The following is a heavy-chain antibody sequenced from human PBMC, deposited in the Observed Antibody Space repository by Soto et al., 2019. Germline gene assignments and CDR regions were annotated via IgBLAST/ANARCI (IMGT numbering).Heavy chain of an antibody. J-gene: IGHJ5*02. CDR3: ARAEVGDCSSTSCQTATGGLFDP. V-gene: IGHV3-21*01. D-gene: IGHD2-2*01. CDR1: GFTFSSYS. CDR2: ISSSSSYI. Sequence: GGSLRLSCAASGFTFSSYSMNWVRQAPGKGLEWVSSISSSSSYIYYANSVKGRFTISRDNAKNSLYLQLNSLKAEDTAVYYCARAEVGDCSSTSCQTATGGLFDPWGQGTLVTVSS.